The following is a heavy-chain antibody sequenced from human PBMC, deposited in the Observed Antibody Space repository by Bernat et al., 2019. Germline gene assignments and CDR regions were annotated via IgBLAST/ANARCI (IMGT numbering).Heavy chain of an antibody. D-gene: IGHD1-26*01. CDR2: INSDGSST. CDR1: GFTFSSYW. Sequence: EVQLVESGGGLVQPGVSLRLSCAASGFTFSSYWMHWVRQAPGKGLVWVSRINSDGSSTSYADSVKCRVTISRDNAKNTVYWQMNSLRAEDTAVYYCARDGGNYWGWFDPWGQGTLVTVSS. CDR3: ARDGGNYWGWFDP. J-gene: IGHJ5*02. V-gene: IGHV3-74*01.